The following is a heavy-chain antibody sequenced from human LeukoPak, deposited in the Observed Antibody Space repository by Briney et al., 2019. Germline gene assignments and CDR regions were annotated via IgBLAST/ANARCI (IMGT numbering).Heavy chain of an antibody. D-gene: IGHD2-15*01. CDR3: TRGIVVVVAAIYYFDY. Sequence: GGSLRLSCAASGFTFSSYGMSWVRQAPGKGLEWVSAISGSGGSTYYADSVKGRFTISRDNSKNTLYLQMNSLRAEDTAVYYCTRGIVVVVAAIYYFDYWGQGTLVTVSS. CDR1: GFTFSSYG. J-gene: IGHJ4*02. V-gene: IGHV3-23*01. CDR2: ISGSGGST.